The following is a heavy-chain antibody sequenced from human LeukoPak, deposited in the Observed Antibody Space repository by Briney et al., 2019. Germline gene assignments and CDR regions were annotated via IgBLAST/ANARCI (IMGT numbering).Heavy chain of an antibody. CDR3: ARDGSGYYQNAFDI. D-gene: IGHD3-22*01. J-gene: IGHJ3*02. V-gene: IGHV1-46*01. CDR2: INPSGGGT. Sequence: ASVKVSCKASGYTFTRYYMHWVRQAPGQGLEWMGIINPSGGGTSYAQKFQGRITMTRDTSTSTVYMELSSLRSDDTAVYYCARDGSGYYQNAFDIGGQGTMVTVSS. CDR1: GYTFTRYY.